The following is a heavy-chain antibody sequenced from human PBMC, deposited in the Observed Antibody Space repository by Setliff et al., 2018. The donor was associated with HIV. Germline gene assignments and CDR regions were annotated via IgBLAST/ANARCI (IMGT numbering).Heavy chain of an antibody. Sequence: PGGSLRLSCAASGFTFNNCGMHWVRQAPGKGLEWVAVIWFDGSNKYYADSVKGRFTISRDNSKNTLYLQMNSLRAEDTAVYYCAKMRFEGYSYTYYYYMDVWGKGTTVTVSS. J-gene: IGHJ6*03. CDR3: AKMRFEGYSYTYYYYMDV. D-gene: IGHD3-16*01. V-gene: IGHV3-33*06. CDR2: IWFDGSNK. CDR1: GFTFNNCG.